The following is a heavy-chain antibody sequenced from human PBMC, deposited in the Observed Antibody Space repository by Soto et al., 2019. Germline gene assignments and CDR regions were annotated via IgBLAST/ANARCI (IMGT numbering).Heavy chain of an antibody. Sequence: SETLSLTCTVSGGSLSPNYGSWIRQPPGKGLEWIGYIYYSGTTNYNPSLKSRVTISVDTSKNQFSLKLSSVTAADTAVYYCARDGSSWPWFDPWGQGTLVTVSS. CDR1: GGSLSPNY. D-gene: IGHD6-13*01. CDR3: ARDGSSWPWFDP. CDR2: IYYSGTT. V-gene: IGHV4-59*01. J-gene: IGHJ5*02.